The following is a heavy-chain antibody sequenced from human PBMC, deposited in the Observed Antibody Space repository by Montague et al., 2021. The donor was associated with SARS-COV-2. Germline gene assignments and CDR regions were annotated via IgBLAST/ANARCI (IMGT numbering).Heavy chain of an antibody. CDR1: GFTFSSFW. Sequence: SLRLSCAASGFTFSSFWMTWVRQAPGKGLEWVANINQDESAKNXXXSXXXRFTISRDNAKNSLYLQMNSLRAEDTALYYCARVYIRGSSPTSGMDVWGQGTTVTVSS. CDR2: INQDESAK. V-gene: IGHV3-7*01. CDR3: ARVYIRGSSPTSGMDV. J-gene: IGHJ6*02. D-gene: IGHD6-13*01.